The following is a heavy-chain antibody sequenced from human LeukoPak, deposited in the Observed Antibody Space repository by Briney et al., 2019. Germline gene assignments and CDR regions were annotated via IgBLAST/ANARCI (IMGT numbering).Heavy chain of an antibody. Sequence: SQTLSLTCTVSGGSISSGNYQWTRIRQPAGKGLEWIGRIYTSGSTNYNPSLKSRVTISVDTSKNQFSLKLSSVTAADTAVYYCAKGTGGTFYYFDYWGQGTLVTVSS. CDR3: AKGTGGTFYYFDY. J-gene: IGHJ4*02. D-gene: IGHD2-8*02. CDR2: IYTSGST. CDR1: GGSISSGNYQ. V-gene: IGHV4-61*02.